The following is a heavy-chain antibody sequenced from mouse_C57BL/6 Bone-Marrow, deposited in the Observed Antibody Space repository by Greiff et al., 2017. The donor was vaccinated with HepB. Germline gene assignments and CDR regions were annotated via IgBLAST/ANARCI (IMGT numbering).Heavy chain of an antibody. CDR3: ARLYYGSSYEGFAY. J-gene: IGHJ3*01. Sequence: VQRVESGPELVKPGASVKISCKASGYAFSSSWMNWVKQRPGKGLEWIGRIYPGDGDTNYNGKFKGKATLTADKSSSTAYMQLSSLTSEDSAVYFCARLYYGSSYEGFAYWGQGTLVTVSA. CDR1: GYAFSSSW. D-gene: IGHD1-1*01. V-gene: IGHV1-82*01. CDR2: IYPGDGDT.